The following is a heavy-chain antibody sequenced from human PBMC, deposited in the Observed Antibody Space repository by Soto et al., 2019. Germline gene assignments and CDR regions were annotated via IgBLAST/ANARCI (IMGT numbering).Heavy chain of an antibody. CDR3: ARKNDFWSGYRRWDLGY. CDR1: GYTFTSYD. J-gene: IGHJ4*02. D-gene: IGHD3-3*01. Sequence: QVQLVQSGAEVKKPGASVKVSCKASGYTFTSYDINWVRQATGQGLEWMGWMNPNSGNTGYAQKFQGRVTMTRNTSISTAYMELSSLRSEDTAVYYCARKNDFWSGYRRWDLGYWGQGTLVTVSS. V-gene: IGHV1-8*01. CDR2: MNPNSGNT.